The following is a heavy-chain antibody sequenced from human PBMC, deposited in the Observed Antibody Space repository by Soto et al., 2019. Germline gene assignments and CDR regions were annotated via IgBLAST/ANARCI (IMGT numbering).Heavy chain of an antibody. V-gene: IGHV1-18*01. Sequence: QVQLVQSGAEVKKPGASTKVSCRASGYPFSNFDVTWVRQAPGQGLEWMGWISTDNVNADSAQKFQGRVTMTIDRSTSTAYMDLKSLRSDDTAVYFCAFGSGSLEFRGQGTQVTVSS. CDR2: ISTDNVNA. CDR3: AFGSGSLEF. D-gene: IGHD3-10*01. J-gene: IGHJ4*02. CDR1: GYPFSNFD.